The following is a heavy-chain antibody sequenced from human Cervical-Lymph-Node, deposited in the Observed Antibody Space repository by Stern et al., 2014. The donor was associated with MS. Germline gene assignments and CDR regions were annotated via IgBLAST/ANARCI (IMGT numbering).Heavy chain of an antibody. V-gene: IGHV4-59*01. D-gene: IGHD5-18*01. CDR1: GGSISSYY. CDR2: IYFSGST. Sequence: QVQLQESGPGLVKPSETLSLTCTVSGGSISSYYWSWIRQPPGKGLEWIGHIYFSGSTNYNPSLKSRLTISVDRSKNQFSLKLGSVTAADTAVYYCARRGDSYGDNFFDYWGQGILVTVSS. CDR3: ARRGDSYGDNFFDY. J-gene: IGHJ4*02.